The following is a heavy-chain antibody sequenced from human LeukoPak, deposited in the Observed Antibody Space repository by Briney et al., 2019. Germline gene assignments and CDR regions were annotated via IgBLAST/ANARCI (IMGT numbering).Heavy chain of an antibody. CDR2: ISAYNGNT. V-gene: IGHV1-18*01. CDR3: ARDRPREMYYYDPGDAFDI. D-gene: IGHD3-22*01. Sequence: ASVKVSCKASGYTSTSYGISWVRQAPGQGLEWMGWISAYNGNTNYAQKLQGRVTMTTDTSTSTAYMELRSLRSDDTAVYYCARDRPREMYYYDPGDAFDIWGQGTMVTVSS. J-gene: IGHJ3*02. CDR1: GYTSTSYG.